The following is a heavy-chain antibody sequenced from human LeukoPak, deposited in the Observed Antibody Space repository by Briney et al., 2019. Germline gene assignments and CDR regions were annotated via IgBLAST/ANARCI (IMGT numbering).Heavy chain of an antibody. CDR2: ISWDSDSI. V-gene: IGHV3-9*01. CDR3: ATGYYYDSSGYFEYFQH. J-gene: IGHJ1*01. D-gene: IGHD3-22*01. CDR1: GFIFDDYA. Sequence: PGGSQRLSCAASGFIFDDYAMHWVRQAPGKGLEWVSGISWDSDSIDYADSVKGRFTISRDNAKNSLYLQMNSLRAEDTAVYYCATGYYYDSSGYFEYFQHWGQGTLVTVSS.